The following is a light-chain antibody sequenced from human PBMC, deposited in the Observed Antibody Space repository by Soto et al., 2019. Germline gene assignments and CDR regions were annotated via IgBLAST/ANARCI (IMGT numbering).Light chain of an antibody. V-gene: IGKV1-12*01. J-gene: IGKJ1*01. CDR2: GAS. CDR3: QQYGSSPTWT. CDR1: KDVGKW. Sequence: DIQLTQSPPSVSASVGDRITITCRGSKDVGKWLAWYQQKPGKAPTLLIHGASSLQSGVPPRYSGSGYGTDFTLTISRLEPEDSAVYYCQQYGSSPTWTFGQGTKVDI.